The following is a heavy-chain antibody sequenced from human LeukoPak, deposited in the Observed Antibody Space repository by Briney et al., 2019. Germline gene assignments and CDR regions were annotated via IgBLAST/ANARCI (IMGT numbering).Heavy chain of an antibody. CDR2: IYYSGCT. Sequence: SETLSLTCTVSGGSISSYYWSWIRQPPGKGLEWIGYIYYSGCTNYNPSLKSRVTISVDTSKNQSSLKLSSVTAADTAVYYCARDLDYWGQGTLVTVSS. J-gene: IGHJ4*02. V-gene: IGHV4-59*01. CDR3: ARDLDY. CDR1: GGSISSYY.